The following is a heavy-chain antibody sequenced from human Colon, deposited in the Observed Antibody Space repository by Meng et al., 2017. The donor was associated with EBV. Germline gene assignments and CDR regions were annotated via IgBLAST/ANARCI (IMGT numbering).Heavy chain of an antibody. CDR2: IYYSGSR. CDR3: ARVTGKIYYDGSGYPEAFDY. D-gene: IGHD3-22*01. CDR1: GDSIRSTDYY. J-gene: IGHJ4*02. Sequence: QVQLQESGPGLVKPSQTLFLTCTVPGDSIRSTDYYWSWVRQPPGKGLEWIGYIYYSGSRYYNPSLKSRVTISVDTSKNQFSLKLSSVTAADTAVYYCARVTGKIYYDGSGYPEAFDYWGQGTLVTV. V-gene: IGHV4-30-4*01.